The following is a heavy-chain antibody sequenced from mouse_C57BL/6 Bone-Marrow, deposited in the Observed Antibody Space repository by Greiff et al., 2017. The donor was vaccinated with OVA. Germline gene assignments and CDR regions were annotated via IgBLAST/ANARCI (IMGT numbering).Heavy chain of an antibody. D-gene: IGHD2-1*01. CDR2: ISSGGSYT. V-gene: IGHV5-6*01. Sequence: EVQLVESGGDLVKPGGSLKLSCAASGFTFSSYGMSWVRQTPDKRLEWVATISSGGSYTYYPDSVKGRFTISRDNAKNTLYLQMSSLKSEDTAMYYCARIYYGNFYFDYWGQGTTLTVSS. CDR3: ARIYYGNFYFDY. J-gene: IGHJ2*01. CDR1: GFTFSSYG.